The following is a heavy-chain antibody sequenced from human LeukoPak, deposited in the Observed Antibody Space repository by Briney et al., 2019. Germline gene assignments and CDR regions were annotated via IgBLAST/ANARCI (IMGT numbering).Heavy chain of an antibody. D-gene: IGHD3-10*01. V-gene: IGHV4-34*01. CDR2: INHSGST. CDR3: ASATPAYYYGSGSYYPTYYYYMDV. Sequence: SETLSLTCAVYGGSFGGYYWSWIRQPPGKGLEWIGEINHSGSTNYNPSLKSRVTISVDTSKNQFSLKLSSVTAADTAVYYCASATPAYYYGSGSYYPTYYYYMDVWGKGTTVTVSS. J-gene: IGHJ6*03. CDR1: GGSFGGYY.